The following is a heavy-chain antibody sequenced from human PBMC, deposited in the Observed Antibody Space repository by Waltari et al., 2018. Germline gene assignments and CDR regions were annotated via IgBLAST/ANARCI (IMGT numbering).Heavy chain of an antibody. CDR2: INHSGGST. CDR1: GYTFTSYY. J-gene: IGHJ6*02. CDR3: ARDPPSPLWFGELNMRDYGMDV. D-gene: IGHD3-10*01. Sequence: QVQLVQSGAEVKKPGASVKVSCKASGYTFTSYYMHWVRQAPGQGLEWMGIINHSGGSTSYAQKFQGRVTMTRDTSTSTVYMELSSLRSEDTAVYYCARDPPSPLWFGELNMRDYGMDVWGQGTTVTVSS. V-gene: IGHV1-46*01.